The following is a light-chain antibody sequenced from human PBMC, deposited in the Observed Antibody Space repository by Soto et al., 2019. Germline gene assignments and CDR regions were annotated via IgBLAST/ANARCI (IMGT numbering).Light chain of an antibody. CDR3: CSFSGSSTLYV. CDR1: TIDIGSSEY. CDR2: DVS. V-gene: IGLV2-11*01. J-gene: IGLJ1*01. Sequence: QSALTQPRSVSGSPGQSVTIPCTEPTIDIGSSEYASWYQQHPGKAPRPIIYDVSERPSGVPDRFSGSRSGNAASLTISGLQAEDEGDYYCCSFSGSSTLYVFGTGTKVTVL.